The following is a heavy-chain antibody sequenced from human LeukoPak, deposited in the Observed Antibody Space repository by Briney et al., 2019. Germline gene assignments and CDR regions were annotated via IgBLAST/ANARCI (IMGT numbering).Heavy chain of an antibody. CDR3: VGGPPCIRY. D-gene: IGHD3-16*01. CDR2: IKTKTDGDRK. J-gene: IGHJ4*02. Sequence: PGGSLRLSCVVSGFTFSNAWMSWIRQAPGKGLEWVGRIKTKTDGDRKDYAAPVEGRFTISRDESKNTLYLQMNRLKTEDTAVYCCVGGPPCIRYWGQGSLVTVSS. V-gene: IGHV3-15*01. CDR1: GFTFSNAW.